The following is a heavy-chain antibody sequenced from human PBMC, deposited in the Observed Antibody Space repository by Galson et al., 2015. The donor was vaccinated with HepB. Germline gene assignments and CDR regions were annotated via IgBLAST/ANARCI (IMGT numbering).Heavy chain of an antibody. CDR3: AKEYYDYVWGSYRYGYFDL. CDR1: GFTFDDYT. CDR2: ISWDGGST. D-gene: IGHD3-16*02. Sequence: SLRLSCAASGFTFDDYTMHWVRQAPGKGLEWVSLISWDGGSTYYADSVKGRFTISRDNSKNSLYLQMNSLRTEDTALYYCAKEYYDYVWGSYRYGYFDLWGRGTLVTVSS. J-gene: IGHJ2*01. V-gene: IGHV3-43*01.